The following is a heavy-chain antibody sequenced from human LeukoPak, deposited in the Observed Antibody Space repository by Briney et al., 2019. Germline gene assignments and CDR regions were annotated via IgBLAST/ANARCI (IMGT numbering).Heavy chain of an antibody. CDR2: IYHSGST. CDR3: ASHATKVTSGWYPS. CDR1: GYSISSGYY. D-gene: IGHD6-19*01. Sequence: SETLSLTCAVSGYSISSGYYWGWIRQPPGKGLEWIGSIYHSGSTYYNPSLKSRVTISVDTSKNQFSLKLSSVTAADTAVYYCASHATKVTSGWYPSWGQGTLVTVSS. V-gene: IGHV4-38-2*01. J-gene: IGHJ4*02.